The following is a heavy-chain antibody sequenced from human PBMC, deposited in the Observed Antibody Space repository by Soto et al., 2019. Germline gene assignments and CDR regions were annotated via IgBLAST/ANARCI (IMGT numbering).Heavy chain of an antibody. D-gene: IGHD3-10*01. CDR2: ISAYNGNT. CDR3: ASSPGVIGGDFEI. J-gene: IGHJ3*02. V-gene: IGHV1-18*04. CDR1: GYTFTSYG. Sequence: ASVKVSCKASGYTFTSYGISWVRQAPGQGLEWMGWISAYNGNTNYAQKLQGSVTMTTDTSTSTAYMELKSLSSDDTAVYYCASSPGVIGGDFEIWGQGTMVTVS.